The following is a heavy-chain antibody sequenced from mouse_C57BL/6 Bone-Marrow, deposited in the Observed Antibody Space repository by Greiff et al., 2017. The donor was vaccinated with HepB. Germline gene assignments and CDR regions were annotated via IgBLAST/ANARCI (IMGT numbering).Heavy chain of an antibody. CDR3: ARFGWLLLFAWFAY. D-gene: IGHD2-3*01. CDR1: GYTFTSYG. V-gene: IGHV1-81*01. J-gene: IGHJ3*01. Sequence: QVHVKQSGAELARPGASVKLSCKASGYTFTSYGISWVKQRTGQGLEWIGEIYPRSGNTYYNEKFKGKATLTADKASSTAYMELRSLTSEDSAVYFCARFGWLLLFAWFAYWGQGTLVTVSA. CDR2: IYPRSGNT.